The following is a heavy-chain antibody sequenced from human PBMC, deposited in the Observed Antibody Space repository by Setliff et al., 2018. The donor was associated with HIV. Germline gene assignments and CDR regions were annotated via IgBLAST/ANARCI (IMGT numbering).Heavy chain of an antibody. Sequence: PGGSLRLSCAASGFTVSSNYMSWVRQAPGKGLEWVSVIYSGGYTYYADSVMGRFTISRDNVKNSLYLEMNSLRAEDTAVYYCARVGLQKLALDYWGQGTQVTVSS. CDR1: GFTVSSNY. D-gene: IGHD6-13*01. J-gene: IGHJ4*02. CDR2: IYSGGYT. CDR3: ARVGLQKLALDY. V-gene: IGHV3-66*01.